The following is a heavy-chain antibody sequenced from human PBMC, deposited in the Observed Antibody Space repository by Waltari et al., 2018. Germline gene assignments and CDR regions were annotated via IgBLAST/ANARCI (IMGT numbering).Heavy chain of an antibody. Sequence: QLQLQESGPGLVKPSETLSLTCTVSGGSISSSSYYWGWIRHPPGKGLEWIGSIYYSGSTYYNPSLKSRVTISVDTSKNQFSLKLSSVTAADTAVYYCASVYSGGSMVQGVIFFDYWGQGTLVTVSS. CDR2: IYYSGST. CDR3: ASVYSGGSMVQGVIFFDY. V-gene: IGHV4-39*07. J-gene: IGHJ4*02. CDR1: GGSISSSSYY. D-gene: IGHD3-10*01.